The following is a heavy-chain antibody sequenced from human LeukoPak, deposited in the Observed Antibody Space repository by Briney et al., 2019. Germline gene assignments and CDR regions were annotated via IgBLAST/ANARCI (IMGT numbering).Heavy chain of an antibody. J-gene: IGHJ4*02. CDR3: AREARLLWFGELSPFDY. D-gene: IGHD3-10*01. CDR1: GFTFSSYW. CDR2: INSDGSST. V-gene: IGHV3-74*01. Sequence: GGSLRLSCAASGFTFSSYWMHWVRQAPGKGLVWVSRINSDGSSTSYADSVKGRFTISRDNAKNTLYLQMNSLGAEDTAVYYCAREARLLWFGELSPFDYWGQGTLVTVSS.